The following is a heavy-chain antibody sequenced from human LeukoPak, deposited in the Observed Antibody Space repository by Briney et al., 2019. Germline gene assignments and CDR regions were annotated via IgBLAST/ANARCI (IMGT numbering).Heavy chain of an antibody. Sequence: RASVKVSCKASGYTFTGYYMHWVRQAPGQGLEWMGWINPNSGGTNYAQKFQGRVTMTRDTSISTAYMELSRLRSDDTAVYYCARSLLGGSYYGYWFDPWGQGTLVTVSS. D-gene: IGHD1-26*01. J-gene: IGHJ5*02. CDR2: INPNSGGT. CDR3: ARSLLGGSYYGYWFDP. CDR1: GYTFTGYY. V-gene: IGHV1-2*02.